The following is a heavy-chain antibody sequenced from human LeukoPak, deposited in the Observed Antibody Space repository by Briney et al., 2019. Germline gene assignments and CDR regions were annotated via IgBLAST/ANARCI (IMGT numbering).Heavy chain of an antibody. CDR1: GGSISSYY. J-gene: IGHJ5*02. CDR3: ARVGVLYSSSWYGWFDP. Sequence: SETLSLTCTVSGGSISSYYWGWIRQPPGKGLEWSVYIYYSGSTNYNPSLKSRVTISVDTSKNQFSLKLSSVTAADTAVYYCARVGVLYSSSWYGWFDPWGQGTLVTVSS. D-gene: IGHD6-13*01. V-gene: IGHV4-59*08. CDR2: IYYSGST.